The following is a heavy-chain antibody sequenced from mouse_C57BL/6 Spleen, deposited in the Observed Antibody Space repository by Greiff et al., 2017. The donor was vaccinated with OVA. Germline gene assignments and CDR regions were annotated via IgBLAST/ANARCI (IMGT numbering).Heavy chain of an antibody. CDR2: INPNNGGT. V-gene: IGHV1-26*01. CDR3: ARDWYFDV. J-gene: IGHJ1*03. CDR1: GYTFTDYY. Sequence: EVQLQQSGPELVKPGASVKISCKASGYTFTDYYMNWVKQSHGKSLEWIGDINPNNGGTSYNQKFKGKATLTVDKSSSTAYMELRSLTSEDSAVYYCARDWYFDVWGTGTTVTVSS.